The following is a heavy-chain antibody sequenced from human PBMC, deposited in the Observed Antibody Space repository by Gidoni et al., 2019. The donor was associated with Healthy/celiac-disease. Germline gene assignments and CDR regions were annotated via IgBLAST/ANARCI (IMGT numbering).Heavy chain of an antibody. Sequence: EVQLVESGGGLVQPGRSLRLSCTASGFTFGDYAMSWVRQAPGNGLGWVGFIISKAYGGTTEYAASVKCRFTISRDDSKSIAYLQMNSLKTEDTAVYYCTRLSGTPYYYYYMDVWGKGTTVTVSS. CDR2: IISKAYGGTT. CDR3: TRLSGTPYYYYYMDV. CDR1: GFTFGDYA. D-gene: IGHD6-13*01. J-gene: IGHJ6*03. V-gene: IGHV3-49*04.